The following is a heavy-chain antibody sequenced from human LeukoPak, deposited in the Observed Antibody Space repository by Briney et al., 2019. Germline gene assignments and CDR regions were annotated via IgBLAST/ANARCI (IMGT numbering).Heavy chain of an antibody. CDR2: IYYSGST. Sequence: SETLSHTCTVSGGSISSSSYYWGWIRQPPGKGLEWIGSIYYSGSTYYNPSLKSRVTISVDTSKNQFSLKLSSVTAADTAVYYCARGRVGYGYDAFDIWGQGTMVTVSS. J-gene: IGHJ3*02. V-gene: IGHV4-39*07. CDR1: GGSISSSSYY. CDR3: ARGRVGYGYDAFDI. D-gene: IGHD5-18*01.